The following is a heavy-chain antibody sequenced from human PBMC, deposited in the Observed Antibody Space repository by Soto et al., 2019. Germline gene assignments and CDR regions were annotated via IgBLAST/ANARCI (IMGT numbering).Heavy chain of an antibody. V-gene: IGHV1-69*01. CDR2: IIPKFGSA. CDR1: GGSFSSFA. CDR3: AVSLYGVVLHYYYRMDV. J-gene: IGHJ6*02. D-gene: IGHD3-3*01. Sequence: QVQLVQSGAEVRKPGSSVKVSCKASGGSFSSFAFSWVRQAPGQGLEWMGGIIPKFGSANYAQEFLGRVTFTADDSTSTAYMEISGLTFEDTAFYYCAVSLYGVVLHYYYRMDVWGPGTSVTVSS.